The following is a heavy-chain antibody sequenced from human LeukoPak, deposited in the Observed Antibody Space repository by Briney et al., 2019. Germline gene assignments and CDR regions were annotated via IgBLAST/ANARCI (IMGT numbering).Heavy chain of an antibody. CDR1: GGSISSSNW. V-gene: IGHV4-4*02. D-gene: IGHD5-18*01. Sequence: SGTLSLTCAVSGGSISSSNWWSWVRQPPGKGLEWIGEIYHSGSTNYNPSLKSRVTISVDKSKNQFSLKLSSVTAADTAVYYCAILQLQSNDALDIWGQGTMVTVSS. CDR2: IYHSGST. J-gene: IGHJ3*02. CDR3: AILQLQSNDALDI.